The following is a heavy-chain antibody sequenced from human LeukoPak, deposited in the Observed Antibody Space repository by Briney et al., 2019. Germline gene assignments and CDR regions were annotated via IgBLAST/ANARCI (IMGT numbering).Heavy chain of an antibody. D-gene: IGHD3-10*01. J-gene: IGHJ4*02. CDR3: ARHRATYYYGSGGTDY. CDR2: INHSGST. Sequence: SETLSLTCAVYGGSFSSYYWSWIRQPPGKGLEWIGEINHSGSTNYNPSLKSRVTTSIDTSKNQFSLKLSSVTAADTAVYYCARHRATYYYGSGGTDYWGQGTLVTVSS. V-gene: IGHV4-34*01. CDR1: GGSFSSYY.